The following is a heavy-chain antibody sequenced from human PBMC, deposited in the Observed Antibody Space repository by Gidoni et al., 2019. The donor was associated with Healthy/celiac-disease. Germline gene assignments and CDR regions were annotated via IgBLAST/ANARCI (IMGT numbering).Heavy chain of an antibody. V-gene: IGHV3-30*04. CDR2: ISYDGSNK. CDR1: GFTFSSYA. J-gene: IGHJ1*01. D-gene: IGHD2-21*02. Sequence: QVQLVESGGGVVQPGRSLRHSCAASGFTFSSYAMHWVRQAPGKGLEWVAVISYDGSNKYYADSVKGRFTISRDNSKNTLYLQMNSLRAEDTAVYYCARVRMTASKAEYFQHWGQGTLVTVSS. CDR3: ARVRMTASKAEYFQH.